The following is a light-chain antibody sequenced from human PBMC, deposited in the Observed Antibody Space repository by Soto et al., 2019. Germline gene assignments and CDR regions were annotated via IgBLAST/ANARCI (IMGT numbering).Light chain of an antibody. CDR2: DVS. V-gene: IGLV2-14*01. CDR1: SSDVGGYNY. CDR3: TSYSGSSTLYV. J-gene: IGLJ1*01. Sequence: QSALTQPASVSGSPGQSITISCTGTSSDVGGYNYVSWYQQHPGKAPKLIIYDVSSRPSGVSNRFSGSKSGNTASLTISGLQAEDEADYSCTSYSGSSTLYVFGTGTKVTVL.